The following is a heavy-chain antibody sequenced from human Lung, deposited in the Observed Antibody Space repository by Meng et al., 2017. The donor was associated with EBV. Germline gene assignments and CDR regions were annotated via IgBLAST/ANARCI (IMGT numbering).Heavy chain of an antibody. V-gene: IGHV6-1*01. D-gene: IGHD3-10*02. CDR3: ARDWGDVRGGFDF. CDR2: TYYRSKYYN. Sequence: HVQLQQSGPGLVKPSQTLSLTCAISGDSVSSNSAAWNWIRQSPSRGLEWLGRTYYRSKYYNDYALSVKNRITINPDTSKNQFSLQLNSVTPEDTAIYYCARDWGDVRGGFDFWGQGTLVTVSS. J-gene: IGHJ4*02. CDR1: GDSVSSNSAA.